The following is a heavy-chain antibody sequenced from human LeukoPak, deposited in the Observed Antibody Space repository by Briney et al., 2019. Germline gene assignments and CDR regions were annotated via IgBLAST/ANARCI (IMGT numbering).Heavy chain of an antibody. J-gene: IGHJ6*04. CDR1: GGTFSSYA. CDR3: ASRASRSGSYYYYYYCMDV. V-gene: IGHV1-69*01. Sequence: SVKVSCKASGGTFSSYAISRVRQALGQGVEWMGGIIPIFGIANYAQKFQGRVTITADESTSTAYMELSSLRSEDTAVHYCASRASRSGSYYYYYYCMDVWVKGTTVTVSS. CDR2: IIPIFGIA. D-gene: IGHD3-10*01.